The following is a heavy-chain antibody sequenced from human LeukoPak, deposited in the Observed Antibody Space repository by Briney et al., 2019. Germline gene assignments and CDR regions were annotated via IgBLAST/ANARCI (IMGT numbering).Heavy chain of an antibody. CDR3: ARELRTFDS. J-gene: IGHJ4*02. D-gene: IGHD3-16*01. CDR1: GFTFSSYW. V-gene: IGHV3-7*01. CDR2: IKHNGDEL. Sequence: GGSLRLSCTASGFTFSSYWMTWVRQAPGKGLEWVANIKHNGDELNYVDSVEDRFTISRDNAKNSLYLHMTDLRAEDTAVYYCARELRTFDSWGQGTLVTVSS.